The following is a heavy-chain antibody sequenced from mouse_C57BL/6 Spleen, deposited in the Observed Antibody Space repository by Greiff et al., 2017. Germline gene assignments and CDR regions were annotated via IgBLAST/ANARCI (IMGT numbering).Heavy chain of an antibody. CDR2: IHPNSGST. Sequence: QVQLQQPGAELVKPGASVKLSCKASGYTFTSYWMHWVKQRPGQGLEWIGMIHPNSGSTNYNEKFKSKATLTVDKSSSTAYMQLSSLTSEDSAVYYCATPYGNAWAWFAYWGQGTLVTVSA. V-gene: IGHV1-64*01. J-gene: IGHJ3*01. CDR1: GYTFTSYW. CDR3: ATPYGNAWAWFAY. D-gene: IGHD2-1*01.